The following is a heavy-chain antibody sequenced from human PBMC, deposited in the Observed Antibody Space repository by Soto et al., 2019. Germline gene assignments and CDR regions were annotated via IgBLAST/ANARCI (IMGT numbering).Heavy chain of an antibody. CDR1: GYTFTSYY. Sequence: ASVKVSCKASGYTFTSYYMHWVRQAPGQGLEWMGIINPSGGGTSYAQKFRGRVTMTRDTSTSTVYMELSSLRSEDTAVYYCARDRGSGYYSGAFDIWGQGTIVTVSS. CDR2: INPSGGGT. J-gene: IGHJ3*02. V-gene: IGHV1-46*03. D-gene: IGHD3-22*01. CDR3: ARDRGSGYYSGAFDI.